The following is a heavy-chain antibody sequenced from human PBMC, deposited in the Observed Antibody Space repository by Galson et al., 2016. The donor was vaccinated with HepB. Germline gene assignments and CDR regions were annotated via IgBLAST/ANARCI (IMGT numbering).Heavy chain of an antibody. D-gene: IGHD1-26*01. J-gene: IGHJ4*02. CDR3: ARGVVGATVFDF. Sequence: SLRLSCAASGFTVNNNYMTWVRQASGKGLEWVSLICKDGRTSYADSVKGRFTISRDNSKNTLYLQMNSLRAEDTAVYYCARGVVGATVFDFWGQGTLVTVSS. V-gene: IGHV3-53*01. CDR2: ICKDGRT. CDR1: GFTVNNNY.